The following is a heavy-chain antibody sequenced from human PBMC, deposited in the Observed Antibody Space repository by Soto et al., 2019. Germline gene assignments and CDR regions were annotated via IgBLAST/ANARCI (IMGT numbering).Heavy chain of an antibody. J-gene: IGHJ4*02. V-gene: IGHV1-69*02. Sequence: QVQLVQSGAELKKPGSSVKVSCKASGDTFSFYTINWVRQAPGLGLEWMGRVNPILSMSNYAQKFQGRVTITADKSTSTAYMELCSLRSEDTAFYYCATSYGSGYRAFDYWGQGALVTVSS. CDR3: ATSYGSGYRAFDY. CDR1: GDTFSFYT. CDR2: VNPILSMS. D-gene: IGHD3-10*01.